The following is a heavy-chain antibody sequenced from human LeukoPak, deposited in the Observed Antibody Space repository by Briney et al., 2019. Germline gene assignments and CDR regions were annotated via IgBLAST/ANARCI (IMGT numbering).Heavy chain of an antibody. D-gene: IGHD2-21*01. Sequence: SETLSLTCTVSGGSISSSSYYWGWIRQPPGKGLERIGSIYYSGSTYYNPSLKSRVTISVDTSKNQFSLKLSSVTAADTAVYYCARPKTLYCGGDCGMDVWGQGTTVTVSS. CDR2: IYYSGST. V-gene: IGHV4-39*01. J-gene: IGHJ6*02. CDR3: ARPKTLYCGGDCGMDV. CDR1: GGSISSSSYY.